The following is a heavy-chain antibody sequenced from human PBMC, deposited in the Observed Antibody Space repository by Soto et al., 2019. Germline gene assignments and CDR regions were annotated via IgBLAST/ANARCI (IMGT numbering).Heavy chain of an antibody. CDR3: ARATADVYSSSWYGYFDY. Sequence: SETLSLTCAVYGGSFSGYYWSWIRQPPGKGLEWIGEINHSGSTNYNPSLKSRVTISVDTSKNQFSLKLSSVTAADTAVYYCARATADVYSSSWYGYFDYWGQGTLVTVSS. CDR1: GGSFSGYY. J-gene: IGHJ4*02. CDR2: INHSGST. V-gene: IGHV4-34*01. D-gene: IGHD6-13*01.